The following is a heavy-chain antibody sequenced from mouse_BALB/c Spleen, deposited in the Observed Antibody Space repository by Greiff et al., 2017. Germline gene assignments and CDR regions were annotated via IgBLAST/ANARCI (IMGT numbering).Heavy chain of an antibody. J-gene: IGHJ4*01. V-gene: IGHV3-2*02. D-gene: IGHD2-10*02. CDR2: ISYSGST. Sequence: EVQLQESGPGLVKPSQSLSLTCTVTGYSITSDYAWNWIRQFPGNKLEWMGYISYSGSTSYNPSLKSRISITRDTSKNQFFLQLNSVTTEDTATYYCARRGVWPTYYYAMDYWGQGTSVTVSS. CDR3: ARRGVWPTYYYAMDY. CDR1: GYSITSDYA.